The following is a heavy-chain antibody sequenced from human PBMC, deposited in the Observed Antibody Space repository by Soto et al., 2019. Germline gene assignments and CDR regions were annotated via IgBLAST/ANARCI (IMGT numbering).Heavy chain of an antibody. J-gene: IGHJ5*02. CDR1: GYTFTSYG. V-gene: IGHV1-18*01. CDR2: ISAYNGNT. Sequence: QVQLVQSGAEVKKPGASVKVYCKASGYTFTSYGIRWVRQAPGKGLEWLGWISAYNGNTNYAQKLQGRVTMTTDTTTSTAFTDRMCVRSYDTAVYYCASEYEALTGYAIGWFDPWGHGTLFTVSA. CDR3: ASEYEALTGYAIGWFDP. D-gene: IGHD3-9*01.